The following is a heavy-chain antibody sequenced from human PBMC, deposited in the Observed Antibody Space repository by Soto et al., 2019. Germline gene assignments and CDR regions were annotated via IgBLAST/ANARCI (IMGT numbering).Heavy chain of an antibody. Sequence: QVQLVQSGAEVKKPGSSVKVSCKASGGTFSSYAISWVRQAPGQGLEWMGGIIPIFGTANYAQKFQGRVTITADEYTSTAYMELSSLRSEDTAVYYCARRGNSSSGWYGSFAYWGQGTLVTVSS. V-gene: IGHV1-69*01. CDR3: ARRGNSSSGWYGSFAY. D-gene: IGHD6-19*01. CDR1: GGTFSSYA. J-gene: IGHJ4*02. CDR2: IIPIFGTA.